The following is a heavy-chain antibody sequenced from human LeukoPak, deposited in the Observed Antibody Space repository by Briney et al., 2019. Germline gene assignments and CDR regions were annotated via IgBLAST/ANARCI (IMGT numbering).Heavy chain of an antibody. V-gene: IGHV4-59*08. CDR2: IYYSGST. CDR1: GGSISSYY. CDR3: ASFYDFWSGYLN. D-gene: IGHD3-3*01. Sequence: SETLSLTCTVSGGSISSYYWNWIRQPPGKGLEWIGYIYYSGSTNYNPSLKSRVTISVDTSKNQFSLKLSSVTAAGTAVYYCASFYDFWSGYLNWGQGTLVTVSS. J-gene: IGHJ4*02.